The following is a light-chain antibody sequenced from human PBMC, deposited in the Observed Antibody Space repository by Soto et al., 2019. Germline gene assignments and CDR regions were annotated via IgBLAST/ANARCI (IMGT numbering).Light chain of an antibody. J-gene: IGKJ4*01. CDR3: QQYDRYPVT. Sequence: DSQMTQSPSTLAASVGDRVTITCRASQSLSSWLGWYQQKPGKVPKLLLYNASLLQSGVPSRFSGSGSGTECSLTISNLQPDDFATYYCQQYDRYPVTFGGGTKV. CDR1: QSLSSW. CDR2: NAS. V-gene: IGKV1-5*03.